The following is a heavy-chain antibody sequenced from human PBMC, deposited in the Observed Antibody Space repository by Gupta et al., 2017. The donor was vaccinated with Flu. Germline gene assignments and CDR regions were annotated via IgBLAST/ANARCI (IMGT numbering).Heavy chain of an antibody. CDR3: AKGKWDLLWYFDS. J-gene: IGHJ4*02. V-gene: IGHV3-23*01. D-gene: IGHD1-26*01. Sequence: GRFTISRDNSKNTLYLQMNSLRAEDTAVYYCAKGKWDLLWYFDSWGQGTLVTLSS.